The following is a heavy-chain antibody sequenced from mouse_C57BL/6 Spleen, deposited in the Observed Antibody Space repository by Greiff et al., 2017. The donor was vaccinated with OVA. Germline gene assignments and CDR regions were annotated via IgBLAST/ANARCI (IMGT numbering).Heavy chain of an antibody. CDR3: VRPDYYGTQFAY. CDR1: GFSFNTYA. CDR2: IRSKSNNYAT. D-gene: IGHD1-1*01. J-gene: IGHJ3*01. V-gene: IGHV10-1*01. Sequence: DVMLVESGGGLVQPKGSLKLSCAASGFSFNTYAMNWVRQAPGKGLEWVARIRSKSNNYATYYADSVKDRFTISRDDSESMLYLQMNNLKTEDTAMYYCVRPDYYGTQFAYWGQGTLVTVSA.